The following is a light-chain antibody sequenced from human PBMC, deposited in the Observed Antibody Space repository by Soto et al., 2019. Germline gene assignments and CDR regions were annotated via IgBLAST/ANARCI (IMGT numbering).Light chain of an antibody. V-gene: IGLV2-8*01. CDR3: SSFAGGGNPVL. J-gene: IGLJ2*01. CDR1: SSDVGGYNY. Sequence: QSALTQPPSASGSLGQSVTISCTGTSSDVGGYNYVSWHQQHPGKAPKVMIYEVTKRPPGVPDRFSGSKSGNTASLTVSGLQDEDDADYYCSSFAGGGNPVLLGGGTKLTVL. CDR2: EVT.